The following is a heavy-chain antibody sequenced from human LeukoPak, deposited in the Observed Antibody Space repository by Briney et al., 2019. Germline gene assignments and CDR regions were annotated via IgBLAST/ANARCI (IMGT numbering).Heavy chain of an antibody. CDR3: AGGDRNGWYFNY. Sequence: PGGSLRLSCAASGFTFDDYGMSWVRQAPGKGLEWVSGINWDGGSTGYADSVKGRFTISRDSAKNSLYLQMNSLRAEDTALYFCAGGDRNGWYFNYWGQGTLVTVSS. D-gene: IGHD6-19*01. CDR1: GFTFDDYG. V-gene: IGHV3-20*04. CDR2: INWDGGST. J-gene: IGHJ4*02.